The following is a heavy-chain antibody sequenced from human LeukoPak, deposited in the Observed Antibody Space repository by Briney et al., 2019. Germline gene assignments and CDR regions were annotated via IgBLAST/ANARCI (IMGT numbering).Heavy chain of an antibody. Sequence: ASVKVSCKASGYTFTSYDINWVRQATGQGLEWMGIINPSGGSTNYAQKFQGRVTITRDTSTSTVYMELSSLRSEDTAVYYCARDGDINMVRGLIYFDYWGQGTLVTVSS. J-gene: IGHJ4*02. CDR3: ARDGDINMVRGLIYFDY. D-gene: IGHD3-10*01. CDR1: GYTFTSYD. CDR2: INPSGGST. V-gene: IGHV1-46*01.